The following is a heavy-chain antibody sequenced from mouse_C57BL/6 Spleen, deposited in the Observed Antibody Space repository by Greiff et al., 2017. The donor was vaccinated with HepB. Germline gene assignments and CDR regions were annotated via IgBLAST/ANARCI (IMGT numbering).Heavy chain of an antibody. D-gene: IGHD1-1*01. V-gene: IGHV14-3*01. CDR3: ARRDHYYGRSYGAMDY. Sequence: VQLQQSVAELVRPGASVKLSCTASGFNIKNTYMHWVKQRPEQGLEWIGRIDPANGKTKYAPKFQGKATITADTSSNTAYLQLSSLTSEDTAIYYCARRDHYYGRSYGAMDYWGQRTSVTVSS. CDR2: IDPANGKT. CDR1: GFNIKNTY. J-gene: IGHJ4*01.